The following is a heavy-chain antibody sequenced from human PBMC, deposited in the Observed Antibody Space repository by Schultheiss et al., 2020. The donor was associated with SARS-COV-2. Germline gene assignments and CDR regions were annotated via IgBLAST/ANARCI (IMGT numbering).Heavy chain of an antibody. D-gene: IGHD3-16*02. J-gene: IGHJ6*02. V-gene: IGHV4-59*08. Sequence: SETLSLTCTVSGGSITSFYWSWIRQPPGKGLEWIGYIFYSGSTNYNPSLESRVAISLDTSKNQIFLTLSSVTATDTAVYYCARQFYPYGMDVWGQGTTVTVSS. CDR3: ARQFYPYGMDV. CDR1: GGSITSFY. CDR2: IFYSGST.